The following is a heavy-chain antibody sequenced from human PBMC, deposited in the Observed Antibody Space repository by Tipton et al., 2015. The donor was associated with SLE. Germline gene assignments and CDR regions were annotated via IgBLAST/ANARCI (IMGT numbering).Heavy chain of an antibody. Sequence: TLSLTCAVYGGSFSGYYWSWIRQPPGKGLEWIGEINHSGSTNYNPSLKSRVTISVDTSKNRFSLKLSSVTAADTAVYYCAREWVGKLEWSIRGYYYYMDVWGKGTTVTVSS. D-gene: IGHD3-3*01. V-gene: IGHV4-34*01. CDR2: INHSGST. CDR1: GGSFSGYY. CDR3: AREWVGKLEWSIRGYYYYMDV. J-gene: IGHJ6*03.